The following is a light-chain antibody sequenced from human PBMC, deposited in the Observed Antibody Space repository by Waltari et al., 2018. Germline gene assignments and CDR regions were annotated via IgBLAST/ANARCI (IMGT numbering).Light chain of an antibody. CDR3: QQYNSYPGT. J-gene: IGKJ1*01. CDR1: QSISSW. V-gene: IGKV1-5*03. CDR2: KAS. Sequence: DIQMTQSPSTLSASVGDRVTITCWASQSISSWLAWYQQKPGKAPNLLIYKASSLEGGVPSRFSGSGSGTEFTLTISSLQPDDCATYYCQQYNSYPGTFGQGTKVEIK.